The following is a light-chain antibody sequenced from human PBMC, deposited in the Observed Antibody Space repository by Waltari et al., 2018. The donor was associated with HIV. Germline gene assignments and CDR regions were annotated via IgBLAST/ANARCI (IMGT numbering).Light chain of an antibody. CDR3: FLSYNGARV. Sequence: QAVVTQEPSLTVSPGGTVTLTCESSTGPVTNGHYPYWLQQRPGQAPMTLIFDTTKKHSWTPARFSGSLLGGKAALTLSGAQPDEEAEYYCFLSYNGARVFGGGTRVTVL. J-gene: IGLJ3*02. CDR1: TGPVTNGHY. CDR2: DTT. V-gene: IGLV7-46*01.